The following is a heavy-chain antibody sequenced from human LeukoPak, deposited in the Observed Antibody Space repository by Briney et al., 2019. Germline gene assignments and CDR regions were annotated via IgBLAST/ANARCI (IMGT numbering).Heavy chain of an antibody. CDR3: ARVWGGYCSSTSWYGAFDI. CDR2: INWNGGST. CDR1: GFTFDDYG. V-gene: IGHV3-20*04. Sequence: GGSLRLSCAASGFTFDDYGMSWVRQAPGKGLEWVSGINWNGGSTGYADSVKGGFTISRDNAKNSLYLQMNSLRAEDTALYYCARVWGGYCSSTSWYGAFDIWGQGTMVTVSS. J-gene: IGHJ3*02. D-gene: IGHD2-2*01.